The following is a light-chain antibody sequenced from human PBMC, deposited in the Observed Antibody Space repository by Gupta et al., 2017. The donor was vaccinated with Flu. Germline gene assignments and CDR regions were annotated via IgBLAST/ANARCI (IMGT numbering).Light chain of an antibody. V-gene: IGLV2-8*01. CDR3: SSYAGSNDFRV. J-gene: IGLJ3*02. CDR2: EVN. CDR1: SSDVGGYNY. Sequence: QSALTQPPSASGSPGQSVTISCIGTSSDVGGYNYVSWYQQHPGKAPKLMIYEVNKRPSGVPDRFSGSKSGNTASLTVSGLQAEDEADYYCSSYAGSNDFRVFGGGTRLAVL.